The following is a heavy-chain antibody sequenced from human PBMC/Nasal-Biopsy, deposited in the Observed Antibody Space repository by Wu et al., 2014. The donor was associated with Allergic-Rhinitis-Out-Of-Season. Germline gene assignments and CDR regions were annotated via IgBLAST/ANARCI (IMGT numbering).Heavy chain of an antibody. D-gene: IGHD1-26*01. CDR1: GDSIYSSSSY. V-gene: IGHV4-39*01. CDR2: IFYSTNN. Sequence: TLSLTCTVSGDSIYSSSSYYGWVRQPPGKGLEWIGSIFYSTNNFYNSSLKSRVTISFDPSSNRFSLRLTSVTAADTADYFCARQFSGTYYYYYMDVWGKGTTVTVSS. CDR3: ARQFSGTYYYYYMDV. J-gene: IGHJ6*03.